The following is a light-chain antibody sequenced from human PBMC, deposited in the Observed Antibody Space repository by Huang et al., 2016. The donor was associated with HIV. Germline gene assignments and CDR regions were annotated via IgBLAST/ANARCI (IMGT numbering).Light chain of an antibody. CDR3: MQALQTPS. CDR2: LGS. Sequence: DIVMTQSPLSLPVTPGEPASISCRSSQSLLHGTGYNYLDWYVQKPGQPPQLLIYLGSNRAAGVTGRFSASGSGTDFTLKISRVEAEEVGVYYCMQALQTPSFGQGTRLEIK. CDR1: QSLLHGTGYNY. V-gene: IGKV2-28*01. J-gene: IGKJ2*03.